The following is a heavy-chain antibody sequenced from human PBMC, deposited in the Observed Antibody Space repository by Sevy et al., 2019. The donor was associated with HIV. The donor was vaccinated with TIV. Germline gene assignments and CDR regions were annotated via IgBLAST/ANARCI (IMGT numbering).Heavy chain of an antibody. D-gene: IGHD5-18*01. Sequence: GGSLRLSCAASGFTFSVYWMSWVRQAPGKGLEWVATMKEDGSDKDYVDSVKGRLTISRDNAKNSLYLQMNSLRAGDAAVYYCVREGVGGYSYSLDCWGQGTLVTVSS. J-gene: IGHJ4*02. CDR3: VREGVGGYSYSLDC. CDR1: GFTFSVYW. V-gene: IGHV3-7*01. CDR2: MKEDGSDK.